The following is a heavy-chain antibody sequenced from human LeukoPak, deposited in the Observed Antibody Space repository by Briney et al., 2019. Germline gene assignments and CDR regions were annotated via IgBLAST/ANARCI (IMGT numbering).Heavy chain of an antibody. Sequence: PSETLSLTCTVSGGSISSGGYYWSWIRQHPGKGLEWIGYIYYSGSTYYNPSLKSRVTISVDTSKNQFSLKLSSVTAADTAVYYCARVLMVYRDAFDIWGQRTMVTVSS. V-gene: IGHV4-31*03. J-gene: IGHJ3*02. D-gene: IGHD2-8*01. CDR2: IYYSGST. CDR3: ARVLMVYRDAFDI. CDR1: GGSISSGGYY.